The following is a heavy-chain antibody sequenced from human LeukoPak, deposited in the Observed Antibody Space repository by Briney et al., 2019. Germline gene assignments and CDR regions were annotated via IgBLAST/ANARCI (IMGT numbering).Heavy chain of an antibody. CDR3: ARGIQRWLQLSDDGFDI. Sequence: SETLSLTCTVSGGSISSYYWSWIRQPPGKGLEWIGYIYYSGSTNYNPSLKSQVTISVDTSKNQFSLKLSSVTAADTAVYYCARGIQRWLQLSDDGFDIWGQGTMVTVSS. D-gene: IGHD5-24*01. CDR2: IYYSGST. CDR1: GGSISSYY. V-gene: IGHV4-59*12. J-gene: IGHJ3*02.